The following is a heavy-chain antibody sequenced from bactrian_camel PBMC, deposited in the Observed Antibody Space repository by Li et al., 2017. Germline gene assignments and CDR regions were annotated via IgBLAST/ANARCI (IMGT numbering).Heavy chain of an antibody. CDR3: AAGERDYCRNY. Sequence: HVQLVESGGGSVQSGGSLRLSCSVSGYKHTTYCAGWLRQAPGKEREGVAVIDRTGTTKYADSVKGRFTISKDNAKNTVFLQMTGLKPEDTAMYYCAAGERDYCRNYRGQGTQVTVS. CDR1: GYKHTTYC. J-gene: IGHJ4*01. V-gene: IGHV3S53*01. CDR2: IDRTGTT. D-gene: IGHD1*01.